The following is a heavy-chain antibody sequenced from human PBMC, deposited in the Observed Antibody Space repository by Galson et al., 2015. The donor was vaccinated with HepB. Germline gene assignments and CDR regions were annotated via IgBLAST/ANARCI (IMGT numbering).Heavy chain of an antibody. D-gene: IGHD4-17*01. CDR1: GFTFDDYA. J-gene: IGHJ4*02. CDR3: AATRTKYGDRYY. CDR2: ISWNSGSI. Sequence: SLRLSCAASGFTFDDYAMHWVRQAPGKGLEWVSGISWNSGSIGYADSVKGRFTISRDNAKNSLYLQMNSLRAEDTALYYCAATRTKYGDRYYWGQGTLVTVSS. V-gene: IGHV3-9*01.